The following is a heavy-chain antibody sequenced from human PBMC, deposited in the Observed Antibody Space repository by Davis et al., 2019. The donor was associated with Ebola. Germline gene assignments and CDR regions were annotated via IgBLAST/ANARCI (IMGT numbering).Heavy chain of an antibody. V-gene: IGHV1-8*01. Sequence: AASVKVSCKASGYTFTTYDIHWVRQATGQGLEWMGWMNPNNENTGYAQKFQGRVTMTRNNSISTAYMELSSLRSEDTAVYYCARRGYFYWLTRWHYYCMDFWGQGTTVTVSS. CDR1: GYTFTTYD. J-gene: IGHJ6*02. CDR3: ARRGYFYWLTRWHYYCMDF. CDR2: MNPNNENT. D-gene: IGHD3-9*01.